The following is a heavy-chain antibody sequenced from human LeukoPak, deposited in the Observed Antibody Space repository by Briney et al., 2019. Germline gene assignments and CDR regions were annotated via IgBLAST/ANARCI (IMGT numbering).Heavy chain of an antibody. Sequence: GASVKVSCKASGYTFTSYGISWVRQAPGQGFEGMGWISAYNGNTNYARKLQGRVTMTTDTSTSTAYMELRSLRCDDTAVYYCARDPRAGYYSDYWGQGTLVTVSS. V-gene: IGHV1-18*01. D-gene: IGHD3-22*01. J-gene: IGHJ4*02. CDR2: ISAYNGNT. CDR3: ARDPRAGYYSDY. CDR1: GYTFTSYG.